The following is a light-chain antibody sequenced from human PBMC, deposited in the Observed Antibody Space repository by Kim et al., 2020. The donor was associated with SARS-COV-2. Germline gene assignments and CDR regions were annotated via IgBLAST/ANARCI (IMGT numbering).Light chain of an antibody. Sequence: AQGQTVRITCQGDSLRNHYASWYQQKPRQAPLLVIYGRNNRPSGIPDRFSGSSSGNTVSLTITGAQAEDEADYHCASRDSSGQHLLFGGGTKVTVL. CDR1: SLRNHY. V-gene: IGLV3-19*01. CDR2: GRN. CDR3: ASRDSSGQHLL. J-gene: IGLJ3*02.